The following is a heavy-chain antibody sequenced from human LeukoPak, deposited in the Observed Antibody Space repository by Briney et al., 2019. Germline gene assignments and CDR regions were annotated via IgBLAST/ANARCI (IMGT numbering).Heavy chain of an antibody. CDR2: IYWDDEK. CDR1: GFSLSTSGVG. V-gene: IGHV2-5*02. CDR3: AHSYYFGSRSYYNVWFAP. D-gene: IGHD3-10*01. J-gene: IGHJ5*02. Sequence: SGPTMVNPTQTLTLTCTFSGFSLSTSGVGVGWIRQPPGKALQWLALIYWDDEKYYSPSLKSRLSISRDTSRNQVVLTMTNMDPLDTATYFCAHSYYFGSRSYYNVWFAPWGLGTMVADSS.